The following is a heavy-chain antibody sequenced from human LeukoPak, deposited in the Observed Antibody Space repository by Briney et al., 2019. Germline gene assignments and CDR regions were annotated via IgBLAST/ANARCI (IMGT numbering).Heavy chain of an antibody. CDR2: IKEDGSEK. CDR3: ARATASNWFDP. J-gene: IGHJ5*02. Sequence: GGSLRLSCAASGFTYSAYWMSWVRQAPGKGLEWEANIKEDGSEKYYVDSVKGRFTISRDNAKNSLYLQMNSLRAEDTAVYYCARATASNWFDPWGQGTLVTVSS. CDR1: GFTYSAYW. D-gene: IGHD2-21*01. V-gene: IGHV3-7*01.